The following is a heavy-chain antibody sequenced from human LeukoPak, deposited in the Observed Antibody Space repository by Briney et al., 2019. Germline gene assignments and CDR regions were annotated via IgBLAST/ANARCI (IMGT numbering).Heavy chain of an antibody. J-gene: IGHJ4*02. D-gene: IGHD6-19*01. CDR2: ISSSSSYI. Sequence: GGSLRLSCAASGFTFSSYSMNWVRQAPGKGLEWVSSISSSSSYIYYADSVKGRFTISRDNAKNSLYLQMNSLRAEDTAVYYCAKDGEYSSGWYGPDYWGQGTLVTVSS. CDR3: AKDGEYSSGWYGPDY. V-gene: IGHV3-21*04. CDR1: GFTFSSYS.